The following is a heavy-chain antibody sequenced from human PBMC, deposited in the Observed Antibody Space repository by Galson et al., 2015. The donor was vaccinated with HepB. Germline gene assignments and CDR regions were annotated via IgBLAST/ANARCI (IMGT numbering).Heavy chain of an antibody. CDR2: ISYDGSNK. Sequence: SLRLSCAASGFTFSSYGMHWVRQAPGKGLEWVAVISYDGSNKYYADSVKGRFTISRDNSKNTLYLQMNSLRAEDTAVYYCANGFYCGGDCYQDAFDIWGQGTMVTVSS. CDR1: GFTFSSYG. V-gene: IGHV3-30*18. CDR3: ANGFYCGGDCYQDAFDI. D-gene: IGHD2-21*02. J-gene: IGHJ3*02.